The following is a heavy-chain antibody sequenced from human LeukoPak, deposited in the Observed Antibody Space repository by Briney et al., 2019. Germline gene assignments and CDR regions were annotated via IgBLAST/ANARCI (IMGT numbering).Heavy chain of an antibody. Sequence: ASVKVSCKASGYTFTSSDINWVRQAAGQGLEGMGWINPNSGRTGYAQKFQGRVTMTANNSISTAYMELGSLRFDDTAVYYCARGRSGLAAAGTYDYWGQGTLITVSS. D-gene: IGHD6-13*01. J-gene: IGHJ4*02. CDR1: GYTFTSSD. V-gene: IGHV1-8*01. CDR2: INPNSGRT. CDR3: ARGRSGLAAAGTYDY.